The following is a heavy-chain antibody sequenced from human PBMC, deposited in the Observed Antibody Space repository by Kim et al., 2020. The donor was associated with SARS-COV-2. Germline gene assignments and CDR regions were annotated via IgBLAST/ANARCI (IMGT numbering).Heavy chain of an antibody. CDR2: INHSGST. CDR1: GGSFSGYY. V-gene: IGHV4-34*01. Sequence: SETLSLTCAVYGGSFSGYYWSWIRQPPGKGLEWIGEINHSGSTNYNPSLKSRVTISVDTSKNQFSLKLSSVTAADTAVYYCARRVVGITIFGVVRGAFDIWGQGTMVTVSS. CDR3: ARRVVGITIFGVVRGAFDI. J-gene: IGHJ3*02. D-gene: IGHD3-3*01.